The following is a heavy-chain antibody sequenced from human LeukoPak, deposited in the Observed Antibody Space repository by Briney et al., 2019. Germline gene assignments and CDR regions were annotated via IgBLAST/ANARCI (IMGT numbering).Heavy chain of an antibody. CDR1: GGSFSGYY. CDR3: ARPFLWFRESPFDY. V-gene: IGHV4-34*01. CDR2: INHSGST. J-gene: IGHJ4*02. Sequence: RTSETLSLTCAVYGGSFSGYYWSWIRQPPGKGLEWIGEINHSGSTNYNPSLKSRVTISVDTSKNQFSLKLSSVTAADTAVYYCARPFLWFRESPFDYGGQGPRVTVSS. D-gene: IGHD3-10*01.